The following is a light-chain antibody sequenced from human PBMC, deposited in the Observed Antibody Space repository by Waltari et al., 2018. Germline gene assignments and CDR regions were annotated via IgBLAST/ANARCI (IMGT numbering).Light chain of an antibody. V-gene: IGKV1-39*01. J-gene: IGKJ2*01. CDR2: TAS. CDR1: QNIMNS. Sequence: DIQMTQSPSSLSASVGDRVTITCRASQNIMNSLNWYQQKPGKAPRLLIYTASALQGGVPSRFSGSGSGTDFTLTISSLQPEDLATYYCQQNYSTPAFGQGTKLEIK. CDR3: QQNYSTPA.